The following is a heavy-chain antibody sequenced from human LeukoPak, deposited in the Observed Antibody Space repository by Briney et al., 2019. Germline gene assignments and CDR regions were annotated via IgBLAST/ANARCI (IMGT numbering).Heavy chain of an antibody. V-gene: IGHV1-69*13. D-gene: IGHD6-19*01. Sequence: SVKVSCKASGYTFTSYDIHWVRQATGQGLEWMGGIIPIFGTANYAQKFQGRVTITADESTSTAYMELSSLRSEDTAVYYCARGTSWGYSSGWHHDYWGQGTLVTVSS. CDR2: IIPIFGTA. CDR3: ARGTSWGYSSGWHHDY. CDR1: GYTFTSYD. J-gene: IGHJ4*02.